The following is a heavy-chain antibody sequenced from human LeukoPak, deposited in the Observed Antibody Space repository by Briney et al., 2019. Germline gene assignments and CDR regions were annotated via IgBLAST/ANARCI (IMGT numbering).Heavy chain of an antibody. J-gene: IGHJ5*02. D-gene: IGHD3-16*02. Sequence: SETLSLTCAVSGDSISGSSYYWAWIRQPPGKGLEWIGSIDYSGSAVYNPSLNSRLTISVDTSKNQVSLKVPPVTAADTAVYYCARRAYSYGFRFDPWGQGTLVIVSS. CDR1: GDSISGSSYY. CDR2: IDYSGSA. V-gene: IGHV4-39*01. CDR3: ARRAYSYGFRFDP.